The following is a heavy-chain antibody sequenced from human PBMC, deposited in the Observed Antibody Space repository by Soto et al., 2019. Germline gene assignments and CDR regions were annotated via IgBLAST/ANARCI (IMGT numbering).Heavy chain of an antibody. V-gene: IGHV4-31*03. CDR3: ARGYGSGSYYNWFDP. J-gene: IGHJ5*02. D-gene: IGHD3-10*01. CDR1: GGSISSGGYY. CDR2: IYYSGST. Sequence: PSETLSLTCTVSGGSISSGGYYWSWIRQHPGKGLEWIGYIYYSGSTYYNPSLKSRVTISVDTSKNQFSLKLSSVTAADTAVYYCARGYGSGSYYNWFDPWGQGTLVTVSS.